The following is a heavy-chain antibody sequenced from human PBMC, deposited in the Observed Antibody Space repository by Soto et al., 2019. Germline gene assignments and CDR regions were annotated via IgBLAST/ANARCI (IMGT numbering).Heavy chain of an antibody. V-gene: IGHV1-69*01. CDR2: IIPVFGST. J-gene: IGHJ4*02. Sequence: QEQLVQSGAEVRKPGSSVRVSCKDSGGLFSSYAISWVRQAPGQGLEWMGGIIPVFGSTNYAQKFQDRLTITADENTNTAYMDLSSLKSDDTAIYYCARGGSGYVCFNEFWGQGTLVTVSS. CDR1: GGLFSSYA. D-gene: IGHD3-22*01. CDR3: ARGGSGYVCFNEF.